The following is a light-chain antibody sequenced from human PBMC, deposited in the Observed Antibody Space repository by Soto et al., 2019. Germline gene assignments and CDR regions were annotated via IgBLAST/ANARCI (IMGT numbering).Light chain of an antibody. V-gene: IGKV3-20*01. CDR3: QQYGSSGT. J-gene: IGKJ1*01. CDR1: QSVSNSY. Sequence: TVLTQSPGTLSLAPGERATLSCRASQSVSNSYLACYQQKPGQAPRLLIYGASNRATGIPDRFSGSGSGTDFTLTISRLEPEDFAVYYCQQYGSSGTFGQGTKVDIK. CDR2: GAS.